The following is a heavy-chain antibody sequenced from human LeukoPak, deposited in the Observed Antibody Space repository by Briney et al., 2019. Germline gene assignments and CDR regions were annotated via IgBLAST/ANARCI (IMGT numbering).Heavy chain of an antibody. Sequence: GGAPRLSCAASGFTFSSYWMSLVRPAPGKGAGGVANIKQDGSEKYYVDSVKGRFTISRDNAKNSLYLQMNSLRAEDTAVYYCARARAYCSSTSCYTAYFDYWGQGTLVTVSS. CDR2: IKQDGSEK. CDR3: ARARAYCSSTSCYTAYFDY. V-gene: IGHV3-7*01. CDR1: GFTFSSYW. D-gene: IGHD2-2*02. J-gene: IGHJ4*02.